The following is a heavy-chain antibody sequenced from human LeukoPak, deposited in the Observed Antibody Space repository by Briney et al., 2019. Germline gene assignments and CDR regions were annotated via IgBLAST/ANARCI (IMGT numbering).Heavy chain of an antibody. Sequence: SETLSLTCAVYGGSFSGYYWSWIRQPPGKGLEWIGEINHSGSTNYNPSLKSRLTISVDTSKNQFSLKLSSVTAADTAVYYCARGAALSFDYWGQGTLVTVSS. CDR3: ARGAALSFDY. D-gene: IGHD6-25*01. J-gene: IGHJ4*02. CDR2: INHSGST. V-gene: IGHV4-34*01. CDR1: GGSFSGYY.